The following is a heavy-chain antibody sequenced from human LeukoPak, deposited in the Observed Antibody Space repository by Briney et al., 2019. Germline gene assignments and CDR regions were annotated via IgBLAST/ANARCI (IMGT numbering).Heavy chain of an antibody. V-gene: IGHV3-30*04. CDR2: ISYDGSNK. Sequence: GGSLRLSCAASGFTFSSYAMHWVRQAPGKGPEWVAVISYDGSNKYYADSVKGRFTISRDNSKNTLYLQMNSLRAEDTAVYYCARVGYSYGQFDYWGQGTPVTVSS. CDR1: GFTFSSYA. D-gene: IGHD5-18*01. CDR3: ARVGYSYGQFDY. J-gene: IGHJ4*02.